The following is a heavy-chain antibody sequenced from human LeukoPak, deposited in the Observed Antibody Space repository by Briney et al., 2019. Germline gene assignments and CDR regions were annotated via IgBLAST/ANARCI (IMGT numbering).Heavy chain of an antibody. Sequence: ASVKVSCKASGYTFTSYAMDWVRQAPGQGLEWMGWINTNTGNPTYAQGFTGRFVFSLDTSVSTAYLQISSLKAEDTAVYYCARGRSDYSNSYYYYYYMDVWGKGTTVTVSS. CDR3: ARGRSDYSNSYYYYYYMDV. CDR1: GYTFTSYA. D-gene: IGHD4-11*01. V-gene: IGHV7-4-1*02. CDR2: INTNTGNP. J-gene: IGHJ6*03.